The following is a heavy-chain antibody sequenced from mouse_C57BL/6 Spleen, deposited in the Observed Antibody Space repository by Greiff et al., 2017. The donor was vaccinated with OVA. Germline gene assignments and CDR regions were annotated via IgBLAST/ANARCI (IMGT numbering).Heavy chain of an antibody. D-gene: IGHD2-3*01. J-gene: IGHJ2*01. Sequence: QVQLQQSGPELVKPGASVKISCKASGYAFSSSWMNWVKQRPGKGLEWIGRIYPGDGDTNYDGKFKGKATLTADKSSSTAYMQLSSLTSEDSAVYFCARGLIYDGYLYYFDYWGQGTTLTVSS. CDR1: GYAFSSSW. V-gene: IGHV1-82*01. CDR2: IYPGDGDT. CDR3: ARGLIYDGYLYYFDY.